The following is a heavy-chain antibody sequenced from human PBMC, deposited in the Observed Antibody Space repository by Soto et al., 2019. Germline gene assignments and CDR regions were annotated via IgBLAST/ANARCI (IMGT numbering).Heavy chain of an antibody. D-gene: IGHD2-15*01. V-gene: IGHV3-48*02. CDR1: GFRFSTYD. CDR2: ISTTSFTI. Sequence: GGSLRLSCAASGFRFSTYDMDWLRQAPGKGPEWIAHISTTSFTIYYADSVKGRFTISRDNARNSLYLEMNSLRDEDTAVYYCARDRCYDGTCYSASDSWGQGTLVTVSS. CDR3: ARDRCYDGTCYSASDS. J-gene: IGHJ5*01.